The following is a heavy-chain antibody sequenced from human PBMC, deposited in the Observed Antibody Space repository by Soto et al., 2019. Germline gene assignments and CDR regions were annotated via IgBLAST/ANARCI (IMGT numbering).Heavy chain of an antibody. J-gene: IGHJ6*03. CDR3: ARASVAAADYYYYYMDV. CDR2: IYHSGST. D-gene: IGHD6-13*01. CDR1: SGSISSSNW. V-gene: IGHV4-4*02. Sequence: PEETLSLTCAVSSGSISSSNWWSWVRQPPGKGLEWIGEIYHSGSTNYNPSLKSRVTISVDKSKNQFSLKLSSVTAADTAVYYCARASVAAADYYYYYMDVWGKGTTVTVSS.